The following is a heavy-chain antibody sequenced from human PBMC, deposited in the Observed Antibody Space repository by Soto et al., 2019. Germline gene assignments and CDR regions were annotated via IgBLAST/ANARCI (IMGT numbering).Heavy chain of an antibody. CDR3: AKVPITMIVVVMNYFDY. V-gene: IGHV3-23*01. J-gene: IGHJ4*02. D-gene: IGHD3-22*01. CDR2: ISGSGGST. CDR1: GFTFSSYA. Sequence: GGSLRLSCAASGFTFSSYAMSWGRQAPGKGLEWVSAISGSGGSTYYADSVKGRFTISRDNSKNTLYLQMNSLRAEDTAVYYCAKVPITMIVVVMNYFDYWGQGTLVTVSS.